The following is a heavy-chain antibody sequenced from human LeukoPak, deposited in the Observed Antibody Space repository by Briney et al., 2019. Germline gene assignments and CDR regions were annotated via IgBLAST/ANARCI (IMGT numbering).Heavy chain of an antibody. V-gene: IGHV4-59*08. CDR3: GSLGRDGYNDFDY. Sequence: SQTLSLTCTLSGGSISSYYWSRIRHPRRKGLEWIGYIHYSGRHNYNPSLKTRVTISVDTSKNQFSLKLSSVTAADTAVYYCGSLGRDGYNDFDYWGQGTLVTVSS. CDR1: GGSISSYY. J-gene: IGHJ4*02. D-gene: IGHD5-24*01. CDR2: IHYSGRH.